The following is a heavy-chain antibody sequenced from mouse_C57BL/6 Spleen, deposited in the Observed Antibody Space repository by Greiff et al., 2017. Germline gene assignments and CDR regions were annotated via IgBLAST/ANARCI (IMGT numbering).Heavy chain of an antibody. CDR1: GFTFSSYA. CDR3: ARVGSVGKGYFDV. J-gene: IGHJ1*03. Sequence: EVQGVESGGGLVKPGGSLKLSCAASGFTFSSYAMSWVRQTPEKRLEWVATISDGGSYTYYPDNVKGRFTISRDNAKNNLYLQMSHLKSEDTAMYYCARVGSVGKGYFDVWGTGTTVTVSS. V-gene: IGHV5-4*01. CDR2: ISDGGSYT. D-gene: IGHD1-1*02.